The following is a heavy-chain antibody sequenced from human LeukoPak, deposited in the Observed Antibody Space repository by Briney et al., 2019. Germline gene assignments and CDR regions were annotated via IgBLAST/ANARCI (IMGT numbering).Heavy chain of an antibody. Sequence: GASVKVSCKASGYTFTGYYMHWVRQAPGQGLEWMGWINPTSGGTNYAQKFQGRVTMTRDTSISTAYMELSRLRSDDTAVYYCASFQRPTGPTTIWGQGTLVTVSS. CDR2: INPTSGGT. D-gene: IGHD1-1*01. CDR1: GYTFTGYY. J-gene: IGHJ4*02. CDR3: ASFQRPTGPTTI. V-gene: IGHV1-2*02.